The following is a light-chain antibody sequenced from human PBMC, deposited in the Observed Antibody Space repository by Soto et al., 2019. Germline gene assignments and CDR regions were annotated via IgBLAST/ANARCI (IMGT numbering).Light chain of an antibody. CDR2: TPS. CDR3: QQYGGSPWT. Sequence: ELGLTQSQGTLPLSPGERATLSARASQYVRSNYLAWYPQKPGQAPMLLIYTPSSRATGIPERFSGSGSGTDFTLTISRLEPEDFAVYYCQQYGGSPWTFGQGTKVEIK. CDR1: QYVRSNY. J-gene: IGKJ1*01. V-gene: IGKV3-20*01.